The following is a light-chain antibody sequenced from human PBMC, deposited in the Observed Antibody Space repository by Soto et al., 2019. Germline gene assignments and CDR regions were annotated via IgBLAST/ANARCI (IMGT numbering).Light chain of an antibody. J-gene: IGLJ2*01. V-gene: IGLV1-47*02. CDR2: SNN. CDR3: ASWDDRLGAVV. CDR1: SSNIGGTNY. Sequence: QSVLTQPPSASGTPGQRVTISCSGSSSNIGGTNYAYWYQQLPGAAPKLLMHSNNLRPSGVPERISGSKSGTSASLAISGLRSEDEAVYYCASWDDRLGAVVFGGGTKVTV.